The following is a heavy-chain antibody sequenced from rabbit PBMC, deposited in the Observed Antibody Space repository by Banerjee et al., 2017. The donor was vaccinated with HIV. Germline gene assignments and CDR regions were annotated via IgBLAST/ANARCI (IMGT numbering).Heavy chain of an antibody. J-gene: IGHJ4*01. CDR2: IYTGSGST. CDR3: ARDPNPFSSAGLYRLDL. Sequence: QEQLKETGGGLVQPGGSLTLSCKASGFDFSSYYMSWVRQAPGKGLEWIGCIYTGSGSTYYASWAKGRFTISKTSSTTVTLQMTSLTAADTATYFCARDPNPFSSAGLYRLDLWGPGTLVTVS. V-gene: IGHV1S45*01. CDR1: GFDFSSYYM. D-gene: IGHD1-1*01.